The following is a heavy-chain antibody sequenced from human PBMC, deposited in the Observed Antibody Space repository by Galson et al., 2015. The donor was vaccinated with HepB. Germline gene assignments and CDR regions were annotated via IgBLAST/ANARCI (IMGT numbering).Heavy chain of an antibody. CDR1: GFTFSSYA. CDR2: ISYDGSNK. V-gene: IGHV3-30-3*01. J-gene: IGHJ3*02. CDR3: ARGRIAVAGTSNDAFEI. D-gene: IGHD6-19*01. Sequence: SLRLSCAASGFTFSSYAMHWVRQAPGKGLEWVAVISYDGSNKYYADSVKGRFTISRDNSKNTLYLQMNSLRAEDTAVYYCARGRIAVAGTSNDAFEIWGQGTMVTVSS.